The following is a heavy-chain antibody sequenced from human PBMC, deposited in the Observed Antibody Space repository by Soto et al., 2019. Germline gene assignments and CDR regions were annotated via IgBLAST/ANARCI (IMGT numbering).Heavy chain of an antibody. CDR1: GGSISSYY. CDR3: AREVNWSGYRVVDY. J-gene: IGHJ4*02. CDR2: IYTSGST. V-gene: IGHV4-4*07. D-gene: IGHD3-3*01. Sequence: SETLSLTCTVSGGSISSYYWSWIRQPAGKGLEWIGRIYTSGSTNYNPSLKSRVTMSVDTSKNQFSLKLSSVTAADTAVYYCAREVNWSGYRVVDYWGQGTRVTVSS.